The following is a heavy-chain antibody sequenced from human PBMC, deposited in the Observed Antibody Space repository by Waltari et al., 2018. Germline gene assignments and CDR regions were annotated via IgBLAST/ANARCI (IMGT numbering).Heavy chain of an antibody. J-gene: IGHJ3*02. CDR3: ARGVELLDAFDI. CDR2: INPNSGGT. D-gene: IGHD1-26*01. V-gene: IGHV1-2*06. CDR1: GYTFTGYY. Sequence: QVQLVQSGAEVKKPGASVKVSCKASGYTFTGYYMHWVRQAPGQWLEWMGRINPNSGGTNYAQKVQGRVTITTDESTSTAYMELSSLRSEDTAVYYCARGVELLDAFDIWGQGTMVTVSS.